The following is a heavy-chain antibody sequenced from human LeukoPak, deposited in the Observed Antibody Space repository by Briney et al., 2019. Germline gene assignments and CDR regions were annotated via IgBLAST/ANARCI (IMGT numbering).Heavy chain of an antibody. CDR2: IYYSGST. CDR3: ASGREYGQLLRGIDAFDI. CDR1: GGSISSYY. Sequence: PSETLSLTCTVSGGSISSYYWTWIRQPPGKGLEWIGYIYYSGSTDYNPSLKSRVTISVDTSKNQFSLKLSSVTAADTAVYYCASGREYGQLLRGIDAFDIWGQGTMVTVSS. D-gene: IGHD6-6*01. V-gene: IGHV4-59*01. J-gene: IGHJ3*02.